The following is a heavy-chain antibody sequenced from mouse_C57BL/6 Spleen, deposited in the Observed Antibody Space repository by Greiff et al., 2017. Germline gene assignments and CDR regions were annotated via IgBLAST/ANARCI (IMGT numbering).Heavy chain of an antibody. D-gene: IGHD2-1*01. CDR1: GFTFSSYT. J-gene: IGHJ1*03. Sequence: EVMLVESGGGLVKPGGSLKLSCAASGFTFSSYTMSWVRQTPEKRLEWVATISGGGGNTSYPDSVKGRFTISRDNAKNTLYLQMSSLRSEDTALSYWARQDYGNYDWYFDVWGTGTTVTVSS. V-gene: IGHV5-9*01. CDR2: ISGGGGNT. CDR3: ARQDYGNYDWYFDV.